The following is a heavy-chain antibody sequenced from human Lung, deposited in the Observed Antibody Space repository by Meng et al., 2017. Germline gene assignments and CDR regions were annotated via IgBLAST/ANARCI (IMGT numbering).Heavy chain of an antibody. CDR3: AILSHCTGGTCDPYDY. CDR1: GYTFTTYV. CDR2: ISTYNGYT. V-gene: IGHV1-18*01. J-gene: IGHJ4*02. D-gene: IGHD2-8*02. Sequence: QVTLMQSGAAVKTPVASVKFSCNASGYTFTTYVIRWVRQSPGHGLEWMGWISTYNGYTSSIQKFQGRVTMTTDTSTSTAYMELMSLGSDDTAVYYCAILSHCTGGTCDPYDYWAQGTLVTVSS.